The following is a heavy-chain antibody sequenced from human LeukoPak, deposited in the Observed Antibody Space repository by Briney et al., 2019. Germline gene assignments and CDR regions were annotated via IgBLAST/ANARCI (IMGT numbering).Heavy chain of an antibody. CDR1: GGSISSSSYY. J-gene: IGHJ3*02. Sequence: SETLSLTCTVSGGSISSSSYYWGWIRQPPGKGLEWIGSIYYSGSTYYNPSLKSRVTISVDTSKNQFSLKLSSVTAADTAVYYCASMGVDTAPELVDAFDIWGQGTMVTVSS. CDR3: ASMGVDTAPELVDAFDI. V-gene: IGHV4-39*07. D-gene: IGHD5-18*01. CDR2: IYYSGST.